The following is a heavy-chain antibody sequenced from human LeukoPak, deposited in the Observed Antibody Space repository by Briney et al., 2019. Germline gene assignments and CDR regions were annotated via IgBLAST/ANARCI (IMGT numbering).Heavy chain of an antibody. D-gene: IGHD1-26*01. J-gene: IGHJ4*02. CDR3: ARDNGGVGATSRGGFDY. V-gene: IGHV1-69*13. CDR1: GGTFTNSA. CDR2: FVPIFGIT. Sequence: SVKVSCKASGGTFTNSAINWVRQAPGQGLEWMGRFVPIFGITKYSQKLQGRLTITADESTSTAYMELSSLRSEDTAVYYCARDNGGVGATSRGGFDYWGQGTLVTVSS.